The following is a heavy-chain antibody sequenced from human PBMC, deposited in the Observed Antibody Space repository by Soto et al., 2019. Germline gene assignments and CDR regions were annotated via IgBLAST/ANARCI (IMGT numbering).Heavy chain of an antibody. J-gene: IGHJ5*02. D-gene: IGHD2-8*01. CDR3: ARERDGHNPNWFDL. V-gene: IGHV3-53*02. CDR2: IYSGGST. Sequence: EVQVVETGGGLIQPGGSLRLSCAVSGFTVSSNYMSWVRQPPGKGPEWVSDIYSGGSTYYADSVKGRFTISRDNSKNPLYRQMNSLRAEDTAVYFCARERDGHNPNWFDLWGQGTLVTVSS. CDR1: GFTVSSNY.